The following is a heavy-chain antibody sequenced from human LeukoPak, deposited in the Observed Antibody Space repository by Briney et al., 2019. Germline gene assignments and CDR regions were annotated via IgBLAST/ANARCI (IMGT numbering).Heavy chain of an antibody. CDR1: GFSFPNAW. J-gene: IGHJ4*02. Sequence: PGGSLRLSCAVSGFSFPNAWMSWVRQSPGKGLEWVGRIKSKSDGGTTDYAAPVTDRFIISRDDSKNTLFLQMNSLEADDTAVYYCTTGGHYFGSWGQGTLVIVSS. CDR2: IKSKSDGGTT. CDR3: TTGGHYFGS. D-gene: IGHD3-10*01. V-gene: IGHV3-15*01.